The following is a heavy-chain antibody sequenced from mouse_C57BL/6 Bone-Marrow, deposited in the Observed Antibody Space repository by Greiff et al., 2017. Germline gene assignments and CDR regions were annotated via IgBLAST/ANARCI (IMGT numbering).Heavy chain of an antibody. Sequence: ESGPGLVKPSQSLSLTCSVTGYSITSGYYWNWIRQFPGNKLEWMGYISYDGSNNYNPSLKNRISITRDTSKNQFFLKLNSVTTEDTATYYCARASSGPSPAYWGQGTLVTVSA. CDR2: ISYDGSN. CDR3: ARASSGPSPAY. J-gene: IGHJ3*01. V-gene: IGHV3-6*01. D-gene: IGHD3-2*02. CDR1: GYSITSGYY.